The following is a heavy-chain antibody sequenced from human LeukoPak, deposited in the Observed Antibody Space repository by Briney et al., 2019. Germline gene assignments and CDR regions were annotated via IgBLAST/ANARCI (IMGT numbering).Heavy chain of an antibody. V-gene: IGHV4-31*03. CDR1: GCSISSGGYY. CDR2: IYYSGST. CDR3: AREGEYYYGSGSYRDY. Sequence: PSETLSLTCTVSGCSISSGGYYWSWIRQHPGKGLEWIGYIYYSGSTYYNPSLKSRVTISVDTSKNQFSLKLSSVTAADTAVYYCAREGEYYYGSGSYRDYWGQGTLVTVSS. J-gene: IGHJ4*02. D-gene: IGHD3-10*01.